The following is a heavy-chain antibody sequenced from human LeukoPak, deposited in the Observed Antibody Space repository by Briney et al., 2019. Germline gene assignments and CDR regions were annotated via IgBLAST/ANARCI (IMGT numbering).Heavy chain of an antibody. CDR1: GGSISSGSYY. CDR3: ARGLPKHDFGDYGGTWFDP. V-gene: IGHV4-61*02. CDR2: TYTSGST. Sequence: SETLSLTCTVSGGSISSGSYYWSWIRQPAGKGLEWIGRTYTSGSTNYNPSLKSRVTISVDTSKNQFSLKLSSVTAADTAMYYCARGLPKHDFGDYGGTWFDPWGQGTLVTVSS. J-gene: IGHJ5*02. D-gene: IGHD4-17*01.